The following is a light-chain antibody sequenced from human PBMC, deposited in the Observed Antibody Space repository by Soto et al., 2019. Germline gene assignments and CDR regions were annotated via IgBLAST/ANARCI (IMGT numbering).Light chain of an antibody. CDR2: RAS. CDR3: QQYNNWPRT. CDR1: QSVSSN. J-gene: IGKJ1*01. V-gene: IGKV3-15*01. Sequence: EIVMTQSPATLSVSPGERATLSCRASQSVSSNLAWYQQKPGQAPRLLIYRASTRATGIPARFSGSWSGTEFTLTISSLQSEDFAVYYCQQYNNWPRTFGQGIKVEIK.